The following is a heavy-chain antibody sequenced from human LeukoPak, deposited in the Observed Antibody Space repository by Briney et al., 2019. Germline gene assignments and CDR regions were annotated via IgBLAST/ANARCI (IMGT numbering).Heavy chain of an antibody. V-gene: IGHV3-53*01. J-gene: IGHJ6*04. CDR3: ARAPGWRVWSV. Sequence: GGSLRLSCAASGFTVSSNYMSWVRQAPGKGLEWVSVIYSGGSTYYADSVKGRFTISRDNSKNTLYLQMNSLRAEDTAVYYCARAPGWRVWSVWGKGTTVTVSS. D-gene: IGHD6-6*01. CDR2: IYSGGST. CDR1: GFTVSSNY.